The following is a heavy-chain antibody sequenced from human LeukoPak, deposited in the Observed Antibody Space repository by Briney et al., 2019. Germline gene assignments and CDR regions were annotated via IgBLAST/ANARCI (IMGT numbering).Heavy chain of an antibody. CDR3: ARVGAAAAPAPY. J-gene: IGHJ4*02. Sequence: ASVKVSCKSSGYTFTSYYMHWVRQAPGQGLEWMGWINPNSGGTNYAQKFQGRVTMTRDTSISTAYMELSRLRCDDTAVYYCARVGAAAAPAPYWGQGTLVTVSS. V-gene: IGHV1-2*02. D-gene: IGHD6-13*01. CDR1: GYTFTSYY. CDR2: INPNSGGT.